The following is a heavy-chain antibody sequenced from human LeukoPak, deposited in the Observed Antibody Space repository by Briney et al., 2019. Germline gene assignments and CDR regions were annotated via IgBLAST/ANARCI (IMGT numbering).Heavy chain of an antibody. CDR3: ARDLNWETY. CDR2: ITSSSSSYI. V-gene: IGHV3-21*01. J-gene: IGHJ4*02. CDR1: GFTFSRYS. D-gene: IGHD7-27*01. Sequence: GGSLRLSCAASGFTFSRYSMNWVRQAPGKGLEWVSSITSSSSSYIYYADSLKGRFTISRDNAKNSLYLQMNSLRAEDTAVYYCARDLNWETYWGQGTLVSVSS.